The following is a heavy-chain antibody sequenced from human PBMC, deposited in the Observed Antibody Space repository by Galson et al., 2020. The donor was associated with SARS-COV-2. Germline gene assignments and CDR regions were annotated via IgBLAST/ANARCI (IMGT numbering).Heavy chain of an antibody. CDR3: ATWVFDY. CDR1: GFTFAEYT. J-gene: IGHJ4*02. V-gene: IGHV3-43*01. CDR2: ISGDDGTT. D-gene: IGHD1-26*01. Sequence: LSLTCVVSGFTFAEYTMHWVRQAPGKGLEWVSLISGDDGTTDYADSVRGRFTISRDNSKNSLFLQMNSLRTEDTALYYCATWVFDYWGQGTLVTVSS.